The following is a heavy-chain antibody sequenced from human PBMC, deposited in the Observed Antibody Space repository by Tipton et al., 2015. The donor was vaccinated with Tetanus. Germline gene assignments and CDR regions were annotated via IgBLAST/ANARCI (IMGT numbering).Heavy chain of an antibody. J-gene: IGHJ4*02. Sequence: TLSLTCTVSGGSVNDGRFYWTWIRQPPGKGLEWIGYVYYNGNNHYNPALKSRVTISVDTSKNQFSLKLSSVTAADTAIYYCAREVPAAGHFDSWGQGTLVTVSS. D-gene: IGHD2-2*01. CDR1: GGSVNDGRFY. V-gene: IGHV4-61*01. CDR2: VYYNGNN. CDR3: AREVPAAGHFDS.